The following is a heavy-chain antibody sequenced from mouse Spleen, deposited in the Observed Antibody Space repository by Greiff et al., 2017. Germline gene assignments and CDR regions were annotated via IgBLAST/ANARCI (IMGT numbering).Heavy chain of an antibody. D-gene: IGHD1-2*01. Sequence: VKLVESGPGLVAPSQSLSITCTVSGFSLTSYAISWVRQPPGKGLEWLGVIWTGGGTNYNSALKSRLSISKDNSKSQVFLKMNSLQTDETARYYCARKPPITTATNWYFDVWGAGTTVTVSS. V-gene: IGHV2-9-1*01. CDR2: IWTGGGT. CDR3: ARKPPITTATNWYFDV. J-gene: IGHJ1*01. CDR1: GFSLTSYA.